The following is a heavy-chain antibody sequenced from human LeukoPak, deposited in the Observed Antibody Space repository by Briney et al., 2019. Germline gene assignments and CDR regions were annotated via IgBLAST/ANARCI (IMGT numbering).Heavy chain of an antibody. V-gene: IGHV3-7*01. J-gene: IGHJ4*02. Sequence: GGSLRLSCAAYGFTFSNSWMTWVRQAPGKDLEWVATINPDGSKVAYVGSVKGRFTISRDNAKNSVYLQMSSLRVEETGVFYSARDRGYSSFDYWGQGALVAVSS. CDR2: INPDGSKV. CDR1: GFTFSNSW. CDR3: ARDRGYSSFDY. D-gene: IGHD2-15*01.